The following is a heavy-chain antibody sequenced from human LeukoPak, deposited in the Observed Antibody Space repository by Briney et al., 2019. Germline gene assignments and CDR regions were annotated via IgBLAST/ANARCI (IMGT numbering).Heavy chain of an antibody. Sequence: ASVKVSCKASGGTFSSYAISWVRQAPGQGLEWMGLINPSGGVTTYAQKFQGRVTMTRDTSTSTVYMELSSLRSGDTAMYYCARDQDCDYWGQGTLVTVSS. CDR1: GGTFSSYA. J-gene: IGHJ4*02. CDR2: INPSGGVT. CDR3: ARDQDCDY. V-gene: IGHV1-46*01.